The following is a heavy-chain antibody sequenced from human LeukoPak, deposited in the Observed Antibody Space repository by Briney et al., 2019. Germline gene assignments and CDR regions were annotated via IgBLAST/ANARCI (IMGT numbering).Heavy chain of an antibody. D-gene: IGHD3-10*01. Sequence: GGSLRLSCIAYRFSFSYYGMFWVRQAPGKGLEWVAFIRNDGSNKYYADSAEGRFTISRDNSKNTLYLQMNSLRPEDTAVYYCAKDRTRGNAANDAFDVWGQGTVVTVSP. CDR3: AKDRTRGNAANDAFDV. J-gene: IGHJ3*01. CDR1: RFSFSYYG. V-gene: IGHV3-30*02. CDR2: IRNDGSNK.